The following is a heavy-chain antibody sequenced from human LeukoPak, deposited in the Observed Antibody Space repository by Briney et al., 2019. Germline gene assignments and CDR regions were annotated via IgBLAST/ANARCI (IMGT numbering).Heavy chain of an antibody. D-gene: IGHD3-22*01. CDR1: GGTFSSYA. V-gene: IGHV1-69*04. CDR3: AREEDDSSGYYPYYFDY. CDR2: IIPILGIA. J-gene: IGHJ4*02. Sequence: ASVKVSCKASGGTFSSYAISWVRQAPGQGLEWMGRIIPILGIANYAQKFQGRVTITADKSTSTAYMELSSLRSEDTAVYYCAREEDDSSGYYPYYFDYWGQGTLVTVSS.